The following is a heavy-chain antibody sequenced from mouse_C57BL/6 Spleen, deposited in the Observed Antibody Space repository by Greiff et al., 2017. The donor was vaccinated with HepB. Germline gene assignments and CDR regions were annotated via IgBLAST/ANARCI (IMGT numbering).Heavy chain of an antibody. V-gene: IGHV3-6*01. Sequence: EVQLVESGPGLVKPSQSLSLTCSVTGYSITSGYYWNWIRQFPGNKLEWMGYISYDGSNNYNPSLKNRISITRDTSKNQFFLKLNSVTTEDTATYYCARASNGDYAMDYWGQGTSVTVSS. CDR1: GYSITSGYY. CDR3: ARASNGDYAMDY. CDR2: ISYDGSN. J-gene: IGHJ4*01. D-gene: IGHD2-5*01.